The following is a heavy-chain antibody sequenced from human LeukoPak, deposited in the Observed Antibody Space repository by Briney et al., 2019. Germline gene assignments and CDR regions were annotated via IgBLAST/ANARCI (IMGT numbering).Heavy chain of an antibody. CDR2: IYYSGST. V-gene: IGHV4-59*08. CDR3: ARQLWFGELLS. CDR1: SGSISSYY. D-gene: IGHD3-10*01. Sequence: ETLSLTCTVSSGSISSYYWSWIRQPPGKGLEWIGYIYYSGSTNYNPSLKSRVTISVDTSKNQFSLKLSSVTAADTAVYYCARQLWFGELLSWGQGTLVTVSS. J-gene: IGHJ4*02.